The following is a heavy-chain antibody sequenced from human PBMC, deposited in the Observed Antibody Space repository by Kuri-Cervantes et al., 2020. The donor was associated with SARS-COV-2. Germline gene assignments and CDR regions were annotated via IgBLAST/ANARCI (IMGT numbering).Heavy chain of an antibody. Sequence: GGSLRFSCAASGFTFSSFAMSWVRQAPGKGLEWVSSISGSGVGTYYADSVKGRFTISRDNSKNMLYLEVNSLRAEDTAVYYCARNHSMDVWGTGTAVTVSS. CDR2: ISGSGVGT. V-gene: IGHV3-23*01. J-gene: IGHJ6*03. CDR1: GFTFSSFA. CDR3: ARNHSMDV.